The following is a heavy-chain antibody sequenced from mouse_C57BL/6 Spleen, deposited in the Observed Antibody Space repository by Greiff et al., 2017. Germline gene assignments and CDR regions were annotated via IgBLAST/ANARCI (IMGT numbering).Heavy chain of an antibody. V-gene: IGHV3-6*01. CDR3: ARGLRLLRYAMDY. D-gene: IGHD1-2*01. Sequence: ESGPGLVKPSQSLSLTCSVTGYSITSGYYWNWIRQFPGNKLEWMGYISYDGSNNYNPSLKNRISITRDTSKNQFFLKLNSVTTEDTATYYCARGLRLLRYAMDYWGQGTSVTVSS. J-gene: IGHJ4*01. CDR2: ISYDGSN. CDR1: GYSITSGYY.